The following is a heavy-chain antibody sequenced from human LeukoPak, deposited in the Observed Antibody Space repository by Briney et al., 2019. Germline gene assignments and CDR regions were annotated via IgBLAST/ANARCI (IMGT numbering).Heavy chain of an antibody. J-gene: IGHJ4*02. V-gene: IGHV1-2*02. CDR1: GYTFTGYY. D-gene: IGHD3-22*01. Sequence: ASVKVSCKASGYTFTGYYMHWVRQAPGQGLEWMGWINPNSGGTNYAQKFQGRVTMTRDTSISTAYVELSRLRSDDTAVYYCARDRARYYYDSSGYYQGNYFDYWGQGTLVTVSS. CDR3: ARDRARYYYDSSGYYQGNYFDY. CDR2: INPNSGGT.